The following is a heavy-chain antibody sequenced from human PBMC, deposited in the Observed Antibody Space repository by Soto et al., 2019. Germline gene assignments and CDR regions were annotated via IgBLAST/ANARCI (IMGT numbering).Heavy chain of an antibody. CDR2: IWYDGTNK. Sequence: TGGSLRLSCAASEFTFSNYGMHWVRQAPGKGLEWAAVIWYDGTNKYYADSVKGRFTISRDNSKNTLYLQMNSLRAEDTAVYYCARDRSLTTDAFDIWGQGTMVTVSS. CDR3: ARDRSLTTDAFDI. CDR1: EFTFSNYG. V-gene: IGHV3-33*01. J-gene: IGHJ3*02. D-gene: IGHD4-17*01.